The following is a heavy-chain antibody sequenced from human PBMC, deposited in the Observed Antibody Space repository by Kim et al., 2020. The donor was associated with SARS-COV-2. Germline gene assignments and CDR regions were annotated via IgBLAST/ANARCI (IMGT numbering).Heavy chain of an antibody. CDR3: ARVGGYYDSSGYYHKPETIDY. CDR2: ISSSGSTI. CDR1: GFTFSSYE. J-gene: IGHJ4*02. Sequence: GGSLRLSCAASGFTFSSYEMNWVRQAPGKGLEWVSYISSSGSTIYYADSVKGRFTISRDNAKNSLYLQMNSLRAEDTAVYYCARVGGYYDSSGYYHKPETIDYWGQGTLVTVSS. V-gene: IGHV3-48*03. D-gene: IGHD3-22*01.